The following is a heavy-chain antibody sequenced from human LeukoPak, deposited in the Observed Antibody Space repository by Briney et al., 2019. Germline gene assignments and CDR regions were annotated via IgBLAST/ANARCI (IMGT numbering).Heavy chain of an antibody. D-gene: IGHD3-3*01. J-gene: IGHJ6*03. CDR3: ARGRITVYYYYYYYMDV. CDR2: ISHSGST. V-gene: IGHV4-34*01. Sequence: SETLSLTCAVYGGSFSGYYWSWIRQPPGKGLEWIGEISHSGSTNYNPSLKSRVTISVDTSKNQFPLKLSSVTAADTAVYYCARGRITVYYYYYYYMDVWGKGTTVTVSS. CDR1: GGSFSGYY.